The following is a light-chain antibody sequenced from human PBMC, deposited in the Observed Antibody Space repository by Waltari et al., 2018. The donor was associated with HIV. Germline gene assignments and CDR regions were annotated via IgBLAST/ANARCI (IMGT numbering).Light chain of an antibody. V-gene: IGKV3-20*01. CDR1: QSVGSNY. CDR3: QQYGSSPLFT. Sequence: IVLTQSPGPLSLSPGERATLSCRASQSVGSNYLAWYQQKPGQAPRLLIYGASSRATGIPDRFSGSGSGTDFTLTISRLEPEDFAVYYCQQYGSSPLFTFGPGTKVDIK. J-gene: IGKJ3*01. CDR2: GAS.